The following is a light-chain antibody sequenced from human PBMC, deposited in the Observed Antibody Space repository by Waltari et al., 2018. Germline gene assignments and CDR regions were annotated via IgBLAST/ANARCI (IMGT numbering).Light chain of an antibody. J-gene: IGLJ1*01. CDR1: TRHVCGYHL. Sequence: QSALTQPASVSGTPGQSITISCSGTTRHVCGYHLLSWYQQHPGEARKLIICEVFKRPPDTSSRFSGAKSGSTASLTIAGLQPEDEADYYCCSYAGRGTYVFGSGTKVTVL. CDR2: EVF. V-gene: IGLV2-23*02. CDR3: CSYAGRGTYV.